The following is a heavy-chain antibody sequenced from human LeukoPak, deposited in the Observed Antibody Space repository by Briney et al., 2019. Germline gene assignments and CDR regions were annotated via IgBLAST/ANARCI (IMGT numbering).Heavy chain of an antibody. CDR2: ISYDGSNK. CDR1: GFTFTNAW. J-gene: IGHJ6*02. V-gene: IGHV3-30*03. CDR3: ASGQYYDFWSGYLRGYYGMDV. Sequence: GGSLRLSCAASGFTFTNAWMNWVRQAPGKGLEWVAVISYDGSNKYYADSVKGRFTISRDNSKNTLYLQMNSLRAEDTAVYYCASGQYYDFWSGYLRGYYGMDVWGQGTTVTVSS. D-gene: IGHD3-3*01.